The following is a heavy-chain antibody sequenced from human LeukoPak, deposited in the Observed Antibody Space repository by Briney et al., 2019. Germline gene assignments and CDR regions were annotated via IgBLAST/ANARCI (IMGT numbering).Heavy chain of an antibody. Sequence: GGSLRLSCAASGFTFSSYSMNWVRQAPGKGLEWVSSISSSSSYIYYADTVKGRFTISRGNAKNSLYLQMNSLRAEHTAVYYCAKDKAAAGTLVDVWGKGTTVTVSS. CDR1: GFTFSSYS. CDR2: ISSSSSYI. J-gene: IGHJ6*04. CDR3: AKDKAAAGTLVDV. D-gene: IGHD6-13*01. V-gene: IGHV3-21*04.